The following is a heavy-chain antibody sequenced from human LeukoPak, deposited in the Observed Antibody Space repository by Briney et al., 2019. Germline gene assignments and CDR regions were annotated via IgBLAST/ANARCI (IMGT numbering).Heavy chain of an antibody. D-gene: IGHD1-26*01. CDR3: ARDGAESRYYYHGLDV. V-gene: IGHV3-48*04. CDR1: GFTFSSYS. CDR2: ISSSSSTI. Sequence: GGSLRLSCAASGFTFSSYSMNWVRQAPGKGLEWVSYISSSSSTIYYADSVKGRFTISRDNAKNSLYLQMNSLRAEDTAVYYCARDGAESRYYYHGLDVWGQGTTVTVSS. J-gene: IGHJ6*02.